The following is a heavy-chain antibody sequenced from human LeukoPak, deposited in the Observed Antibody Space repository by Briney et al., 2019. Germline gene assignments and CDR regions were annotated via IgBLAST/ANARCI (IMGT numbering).Heavy chain of an antibody. J-gene: IGHJ5*02. V-gene: IGHV3-30-3*01. CDR3: ARGDWNWNYEGGNWFDP. CDR2: ISYDGSNK. D-gene: IGHD1-7*01. CDR1: GFTFSSYA. Sequence: GGSLRLSCAASGFTFSSYAMHWVRQAPGKGLEWVAVISYDGSNKYYADSVKGRFTISRDNSKNTLYLQMNSLRAEDTAVYYCARGDWNWNYEGGNWFDPWGQGTLVTVSS.